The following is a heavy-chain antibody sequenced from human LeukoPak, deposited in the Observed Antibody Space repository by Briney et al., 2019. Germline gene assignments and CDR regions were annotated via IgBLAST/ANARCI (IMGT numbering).Heavy chain of an antibody. Sequence: PSETLSLTCTVSGGSISSGGYYWSWIRQPPGKGLEWIGYIYHSGSTYYNPSLKSRVTISVDRSKNQFSLKLSSVTAADTAVYYCARGIAARPTPSDYWGQGTLVTVSS. CDR3: ARGIAARPTPSDY. J-gene: IGHJ4*02. CDR1: GGSISSGGYY. V-gene: IGHV4-30-2*01. D-gene: IGHD6-6*01. CDR2: IYHSGST.